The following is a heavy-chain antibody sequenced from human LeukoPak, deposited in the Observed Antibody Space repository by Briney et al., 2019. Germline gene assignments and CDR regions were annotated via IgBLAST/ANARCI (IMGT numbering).Heavy chain of an antibody. V-gene: IGHV4-59*01. J-gene: IGHJ6*02. Sequence: SETLSLTCIVSGGSISSYYWSWIRQPPGKGLEYIGYCSYSGSTNYNPSLKSRVTISVDTSKNQFSLKLSSVTAADTAVYYCARHIPLGGYYYGMDVWGQGTTVTVSS. CDR2: CSYSGST. CDR1: GGSISSYY. CDR3: ARHIPLGGYYYGMDV. D-gene: IGHD2-15*01.